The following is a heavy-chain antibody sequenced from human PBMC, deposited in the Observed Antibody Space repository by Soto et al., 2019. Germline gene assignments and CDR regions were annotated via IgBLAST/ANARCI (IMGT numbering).Heavy chain of an antibody. V-gene: IGHV3-21*01. J-gene: IGHJ6*02. D-gene: IGHD3-9*01. CDR3: ARESYDILTGYHKGMDV. CDR1: GFTFSSYS. CDR2: ISSSSSYI. Sequence: EVQLVESGGGLVKPGGSLRLSCAASGFTFSSYSMNWVRQAPGKGLEWVSSISSSSSYIYYADSVKGRFTISRDSAKNSLYLQMNSLRAEDTAVYYCARESYDILTGYHKGMDVWGQGTTVTVSS.